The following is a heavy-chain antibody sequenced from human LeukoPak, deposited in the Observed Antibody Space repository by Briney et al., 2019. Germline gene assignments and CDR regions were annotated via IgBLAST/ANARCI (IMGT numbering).Heavy chain of an antibody. D-gene: IGHD3-16*02. CDR1: GFTFSDYY. CDR2: ISSSGSTI. V-gene: IGHV3-11*01. Sequence: GGSLRLSCAASGFTFSDYYMSWIRQAPGKGLEWVSYISSSGSTIYYADSVKGRFTISRHNAKNSLYLQMNSLRAEDTAVYYCARDRRRLRLGELSLPPGYWGQGTLVTVSS. CDR3: ARDRRRLRLGELSLPPGY. J-gene: IGHJ4*02.